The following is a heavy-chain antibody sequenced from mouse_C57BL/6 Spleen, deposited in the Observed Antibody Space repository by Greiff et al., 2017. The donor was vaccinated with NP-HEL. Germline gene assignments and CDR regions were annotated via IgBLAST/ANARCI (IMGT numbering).Heavy chain of an antibody. Sequence: QVQLKQSGPELVKPGASVKLSCKASGYTFTSYDINWVKQRPGQGLEWIGWIYPRDGSTKYNEKFKGKATLTVDTSSSTAYMELHSLTSEDSAVYFCARRDYGSSPYYAMDYWGQGTSVTVSA. V-gene: IGHV1-85*01. CDR3: ARRDYGSSPYYAMDY. J-gene: IGHJ4*01. CDR1: GYTFTSYD. D-gene: IGHD1-1*01. CDR2: IYPRDGST.